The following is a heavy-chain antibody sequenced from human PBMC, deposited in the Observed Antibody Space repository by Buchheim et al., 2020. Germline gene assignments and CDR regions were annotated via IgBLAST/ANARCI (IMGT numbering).Heavy chain of an antibody. CDR3: AKDFSPGGYYYGMDV. D-gene: IGHD2-8*02. J-gene: IGHJ6*02. CDR2: ISWDGGST. Sequence: EVQLVESGGVVVQPGGSLRLSCAASGFTFDDYTMHWVRQAPGKGLEWVSLISWDGGSTYYADSVKGRFTISRDNSKNSLYLQMNSLRTEDTALYYCAKDFSPGGYYYGMDVWGQGTT. CDR1: GFTFDDYT. V-gene: IGHV3-43*01.